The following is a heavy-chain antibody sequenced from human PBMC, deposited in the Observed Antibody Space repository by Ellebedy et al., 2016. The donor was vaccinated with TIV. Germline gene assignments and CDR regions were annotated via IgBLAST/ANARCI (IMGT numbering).Heavy chain of an antibody. V-gene: IGHV3-21*01. CDR3: ARGPHSGYDPPSFDY. J-gene: IGHJ4*02. D-gene: IGHD5-12*01. CDR2: ISSSSSYI. CDR1: GFTFSSYS. Sequence: GGSLRLSXAASGFTFSSYSMNWVRQAPGKGLEWVSSISSSSSYIYYADSVKGRFTISRDNAKNSLYLQMNSLRAEDTAVYYCARGPHSGYDPPSFDYWGQGTLVTVSS.